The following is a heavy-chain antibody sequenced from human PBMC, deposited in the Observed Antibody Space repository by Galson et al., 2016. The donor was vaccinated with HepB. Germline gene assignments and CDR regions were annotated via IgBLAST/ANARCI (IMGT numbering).Heavy chain of an antibody. CDR3: ARSRVPGEHDAFDV. CDR1: GYNFTSYW. V-gene: IGHV5-10-1*01. Sequence: QSGAEVKKPGESLRISCQGSGYNFTSYWIAWVRQVPGAGLEWIGRIDTSDSYTNYSPSFQRRVTISADKSINTAYLQWTNLRASDTARYYCARSRVPGEHDAFDVWGQGTMVTVSS. J-gene: IGHJ3*01. CDR2: IDTSDSYT. D-gene: IGHD1-14*01.